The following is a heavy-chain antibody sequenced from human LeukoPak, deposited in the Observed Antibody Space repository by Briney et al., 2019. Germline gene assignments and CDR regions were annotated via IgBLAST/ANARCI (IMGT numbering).Heavy chain of an antibody. CDR1: GGTFSSYA. Sequence: ASVKVSCKASGGTFSSYAISWVRQAPGQGLEWMGWINPNSGGTNYAQKFQGRVTMTRDTSISTAYMELSRLRSDDTAVYYCARIRTTVVIWGQGTLVTVSS. D-gene: IGHD4-23*01. CDR3: ARIRTTVVI. V-gene: IGHV1-2*02. CDR2: INPNSGGT. J-gene: IGHJ4*02.